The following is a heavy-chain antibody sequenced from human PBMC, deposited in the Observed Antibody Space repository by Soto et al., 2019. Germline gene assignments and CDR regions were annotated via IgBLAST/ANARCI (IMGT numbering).Heavy chain of an antibody. D-gene: IGHD6-13*01. Sequence: QVQLQQWGAGLLKPSETLSLTCAVYGGSFSGYYWSWIRQPPGKGLEWIGEINHSGSTNYNPSLKSRVTISVDTSKNQFSLKLSSVTAADTAVYYCARERLAAADHNWFDPWGQGTLVTVSS. CDR2: INHSGST. CDR1: GGSFSGYY. CDR3: ARERLAAADHNWFDP. V-gene: IGHV4-34*01. J-gene: IGHJ5*02.